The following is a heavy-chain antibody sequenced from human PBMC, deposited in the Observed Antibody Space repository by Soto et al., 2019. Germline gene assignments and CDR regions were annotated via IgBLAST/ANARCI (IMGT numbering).Heavy chain of an antibody. J-gene: IGHJ2*01. CDR2: IKQDGSET. V-gene: IGHV3-7*01. CDR1: GFTFSSYW. CDR3: ARGLDCSGGSCYATTRYFDL. D-gene: IGHD2-15*01. Sequence: EVQLVESGGGLVQPGGSLRLSCAASGFTFSSYWMSWVRQAPGKGLEWVANIKQDGSETYYVDSVKGRFTISRDNAKNSLYLQMNSLRAEVTAVYYCARGLDCSGGSCYATTRYFDLWGRGTLVTVSS.